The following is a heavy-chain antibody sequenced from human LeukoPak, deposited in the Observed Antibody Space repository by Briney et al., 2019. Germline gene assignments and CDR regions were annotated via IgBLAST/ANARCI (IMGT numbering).Heavy chain of an antibody. CDR2: IWYDGSNK. Sequence: GGSLRLSCAASGFTFSSYDMHWDRQAPGKGLEWVALIWYDGSNKNYADSVRGRFTISRDNSKNTLFLQMNNLRAEDTAVYYCAREASDAFDIWGQGTMVTVSS. CDR3: AREASDAFDI. CDR1: GFTFSSYD. J-gene: IGHJ3*02. V-gene: IGHV3-33*01.